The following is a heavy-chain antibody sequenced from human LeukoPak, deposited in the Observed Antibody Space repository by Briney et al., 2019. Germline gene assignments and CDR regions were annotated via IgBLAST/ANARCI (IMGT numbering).Heavy chain of an antibody. D-gene: IGHD4-23*01. CDR1: GFTFSSYS. V-gene: IGHV3-21*01. Sequence: GGSLRLSCAASGFTFSSYSMNWVRQAPGKGLEWVSSISSSSRYIYYADSVKGRFTISRDNAKNSLYLQMNSLRAEDTAVYYCARGGNSYAFDIWGQGTMVTVSS. J-gene: IGHJ3*02. CDR3: ARGGNSYAFDI. CDR2: ISSSSRYI.